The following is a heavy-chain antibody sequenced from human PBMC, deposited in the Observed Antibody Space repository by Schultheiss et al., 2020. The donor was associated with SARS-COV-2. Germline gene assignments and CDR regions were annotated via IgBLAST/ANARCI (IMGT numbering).Heavy chain of an antibody. CDR2: IYTSGST. Sequence: SETLSLTCTVSGGSISSYYWSWIRQPAGKGLEWIGRIYTSGSTNYNPSLKSRVTMSVDTSKNQFSLKLSSVTAADTAVYYCARGFGEFPNSSYYYYYMDVWGKGTTVTVSS. J-gene: IGHJ6*03. CDR1: GGSISSYY. CDR3: ARGFGEFPNSSYYYYYMDV. D-gene: IGHD3-10*01. V-gene: IGHV4-4*07.